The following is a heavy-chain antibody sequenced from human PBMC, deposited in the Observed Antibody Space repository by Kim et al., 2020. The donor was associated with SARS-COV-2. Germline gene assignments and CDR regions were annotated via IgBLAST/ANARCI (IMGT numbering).Heavy chain of an antibody. J-gene: IGHJ4*02. CDR2: LRQDGSQR. V-gene: IGHV3-7*03. Sequence: GGSLRLSCAASGFSFSTSSMSWVRQAPGKGLELVASLRQDGSQRYYVDSVKGRFTISRDNAKNSLYLQMNSLTVEDTAVYYCTRCCDLDYWSQGTLVTVSS. CDR1: GFSFSTSS. CDR3: TRCCDLDY.